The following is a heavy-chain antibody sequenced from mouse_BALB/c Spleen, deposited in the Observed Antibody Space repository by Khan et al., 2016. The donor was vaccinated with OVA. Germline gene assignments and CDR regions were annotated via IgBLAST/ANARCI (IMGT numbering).Heavy chain of an antibody. CDR3: ARRNYFGYTFAY. V-gene: IGHV1-77*01. D-gene: IGHD1-2*01. Sequence: QIQLQQSEAELARPGASVKLSCKASGYTFTDYYINWVKQRTGQGLEWIGEISPGSGDTSYNERFKGKATLTADTSSSTAYMQLSSLTSEASAVYFCARRNYFGYTFAYWGQGTLVTVSA. J-gene: IGHJ3*01. CDR1: GYTFTDYY. CDR2: ISPGSGDT.